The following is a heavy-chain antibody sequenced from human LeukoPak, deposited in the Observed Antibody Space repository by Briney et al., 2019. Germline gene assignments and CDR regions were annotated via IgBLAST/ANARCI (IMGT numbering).Heavy chain of an antibody. D-gene: IGHD1-26*01. J-gene: IGHJ2*01. CDR3: AKDRTVGASYWYFDL. CDR2: ISGSGGST. CDR1: GFTFSSYA. Sequence: GGSLRLSCAASGFTFSSYAMSWVRQAPGKGLEWVSAISGSGGSTYYADSVKGRFTISRDNSKNTLFLHMNTLRAEDTAIYYCAKDRTVGASYWYFDLWGRGTLVTVSS. V-gene: IGHV3-23*01.